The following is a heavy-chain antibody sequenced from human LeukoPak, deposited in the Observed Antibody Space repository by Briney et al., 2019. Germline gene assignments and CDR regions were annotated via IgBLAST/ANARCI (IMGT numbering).Heavy chain of an antibody. CDR2: IYYSGNT. CDR3: ARMVQLARPWFDP. CDR1: GGSISSSSYY. Sequence: SETLSLTCTVSGGSISSSSYYWGWIRQPPGKGLEWIGSIYYSGNTYYNPSLKSRVIISVDTSKNHFSLKVTSVTVADTAVYYCARMVQLARPWFDPWGQGTLVTVSS. D-gene: IGHD1-1*01. J-gene: IGHJ5*02. V-gene: IGHV4-39*02.